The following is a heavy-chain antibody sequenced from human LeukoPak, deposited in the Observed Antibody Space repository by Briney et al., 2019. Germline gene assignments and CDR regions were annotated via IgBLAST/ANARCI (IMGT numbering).Heavy chain of an antibody. CDR1: GFTFSSYA. CDR3: AKDIEDCSSTSCYTY. CDR2: ISGSGGST. V-gene: IGHV3-23*01. D-gene: IGHD2-2*01. Sequence: GGSLRLSCAASGFTFSSYAMSWVRQAPGKGLEWVSAISGSGGSTYYADSVKGRFTISRDNSKNTLYLQMNSLRAEDTAVYCCAKDIEDCSSTSCYTYWGQGTLVTVSS. J-gene: IGHJ4*02.